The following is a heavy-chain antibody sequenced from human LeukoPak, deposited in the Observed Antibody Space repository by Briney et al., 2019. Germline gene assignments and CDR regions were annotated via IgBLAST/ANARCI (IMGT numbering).Heavy chain of an antibody. D-gene: IGHD3-22*01. CDR3: AKGSGYYYDSSGYFDY. V-gene: IGHV3-9*03. J-gene: IGHJ4*02. Sequence: PGRSLRLSCAASGFTFDDYAMHWVRQAPGKGLEWVSGISWNSGSMGYADSVRGRFTVSRDNAKNSLYLQMNSLRAEDMALYYCAKGSGYYYDSSGYFDYWGQGTLVTVSS. CDR1: GFTFDDYA. CDR2: ISWNSGSM.